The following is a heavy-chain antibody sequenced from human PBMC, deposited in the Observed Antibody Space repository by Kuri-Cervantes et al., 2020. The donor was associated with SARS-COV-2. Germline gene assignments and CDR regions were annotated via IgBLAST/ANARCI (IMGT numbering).Heavy chain of an antibody. CDR3: ARVAGDPYYFDY. CDR2: IKQDGSEK. V-gene: IGHV3-7*01. Sequence: GWSLRLSCAASGFTFSSYAMHWVRQAPGKGLEWVANIKQDGSEKYYVDSVKGRFTISRDNAKNSLYLQMNSLRAEDTAVYYCARVAGDPYYFDYWGQGTLVTVSS. CDR1: GFTFSSYA. J-gene: IGHJ4*02. D-gene: IGHD7-27*01.